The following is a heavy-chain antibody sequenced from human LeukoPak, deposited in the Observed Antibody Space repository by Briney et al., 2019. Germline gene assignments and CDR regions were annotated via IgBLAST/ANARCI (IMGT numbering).Heavy chain of an antibody. D-gene: IGHD6-25*01. CDR2: INHSGST. CDR1: GGSFSGYY. J-gene: IGHJ4*02. V-gene: IGHV4-34*01. CDR3: AGGWYGREFDY. Sequence: SETLSLTCADYGGSFSGYYWSWIRQPPGKGLEWIGEINHSGSTNYNPSLKSRVTISVDTSKNQFSLKLSSVTAADTAVYYCAGGWYGREFDYWGQGTLVTVSS.